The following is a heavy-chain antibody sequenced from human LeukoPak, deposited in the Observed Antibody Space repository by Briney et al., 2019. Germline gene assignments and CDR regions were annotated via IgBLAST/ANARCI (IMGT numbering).Heavy chain of an antibody. V-gene: IGHV3-30*04. D-gene: IGHD2-2*01. CDR2: ISYDETNK. CDR1: GFTFSIYA. Sequence: GGSLRLSCAASGFTFSIYAMHWVRQAPGKGLEWVAVISYDETNKYYADSVKGRFTISRDNSKNTLYLQMNSLRAEDTAVYYCAKDKKDIVVVPAAGGGSYFDYWGQGTLATVSS. CDR3: AKDKKDIVVVPAAGGGSYFDY. J-gene: IGHJ4*02.